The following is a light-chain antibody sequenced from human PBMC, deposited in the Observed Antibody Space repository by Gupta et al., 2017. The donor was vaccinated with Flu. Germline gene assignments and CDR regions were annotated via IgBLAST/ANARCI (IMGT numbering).Light chain of an antibody. J-gene: IGKJ2*01. V-gene: IGKV2-30*01. CDR3: MQGAGTPYA. CDR1: PSLVSNNISTY. Sequence: LTLGQPAAIDSRTSPSLVSNNISTYLHWYQQKPGQAPKLLIYEVSSRECGVPERFSGSGSGTDFTLKISRVQAEDVGVYYCMQGAGTPYAFGQGTKLEIK. CDR2: EVS.